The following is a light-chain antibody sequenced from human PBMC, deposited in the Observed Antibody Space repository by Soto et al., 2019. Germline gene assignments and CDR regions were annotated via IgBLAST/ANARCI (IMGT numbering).Light chain of an antibody. CDR3: QQYNQYIT. V-gene: IGKV1-5*01. CDR2: DAS. Sequence: DIQMTQSPSTLSASVGDRVTITCRASQSISSWLACYQQKPGKAPKLLIYDASSLESGVPSRLSGSGSGTESALTITMMQPLYFATYSCQQYNQYITFDQGTKLEIK. CDR1: QSISSW. J-gene: IGKJ2*01.